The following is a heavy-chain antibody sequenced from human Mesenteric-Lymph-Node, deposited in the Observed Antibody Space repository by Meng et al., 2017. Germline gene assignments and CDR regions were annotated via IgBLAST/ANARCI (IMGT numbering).Heavy chain of an antibody. V-gene: IGHV4-39*01. CDR3: ARRVFYGSANFDY. CDR1: GGSIRSSSYY. Sequence: QAQLQQWGAGLLHPSETLSRTCTVSGGSIRSSSYYRGWIRQPPGKGLEYIGSIFYSGNTYYNPSLKSRVTISIDTSENQFSLKLSSVTAADTAVYYCARRVFYGSANFDYWGQGTLVTVSS. D-gene: IGHD3-10*01. J-gene: IGHJ4*02. CDR2: IFYSGNT.